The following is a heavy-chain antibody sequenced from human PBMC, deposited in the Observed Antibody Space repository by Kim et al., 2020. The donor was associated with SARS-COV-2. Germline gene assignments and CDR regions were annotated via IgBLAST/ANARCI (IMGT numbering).Heavy chain of an antibody. CDR3: ARDKPGTNFDY. V-gene: IGHV3-74*01. Sequence: GVSLRLSCAASGFTFSSYWMHWVRQAPGKGLVWVSRINSDGSSTSYADSVKGRFTISRDNAKNTLYLQMNSLRAEDTAVYYCARDKPGTNFDYWGQGTLVTVSS. CDR2: INSDGSST. J-gene: IGHJ4*02. CDR1: GFTFSSYW.